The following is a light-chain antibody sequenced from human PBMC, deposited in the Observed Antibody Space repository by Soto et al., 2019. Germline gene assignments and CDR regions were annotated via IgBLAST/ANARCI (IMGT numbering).Light chain of an antibody. CDR2: DVT. CDR3: TSFAGSGTYV. V-gene: IGLV2-14*01. Sequence: QSALTQPASVSGSPGHSIAISFTGTSSDGGGYNYVSWYQQHPGKAPKLIMFDVTNRPSGVSDRFSGSKSGSTASLTISGLQADDEADYYCTSFAGSGTYVFGTGTKLTVL. CDR1: SSDGGGYNY. J-gene: IGLJ1*01.